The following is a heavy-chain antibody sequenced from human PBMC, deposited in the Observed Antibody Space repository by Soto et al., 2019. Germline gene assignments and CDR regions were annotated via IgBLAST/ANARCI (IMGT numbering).Heavy chain of an antibody. V-gene: IGHV3-30-3*01. CDR2: ISYDGSNK. Sequence: GGSLRLSCAASGFIFSSYAMHWVRQAPGKGLEWVAFISYDGSNKYYADSVKDRFTISRDNSKNTLYVQMNSLRAEDTAVYYCARDSQQWLASYYYTLDVWGQGTTVTVSS. J-gene: IGHJ6*02. CDR3: ARDSQQWLASYYYTLDV. CDR1: GFIFSSYA. D-gene: IGHD6-19*01.